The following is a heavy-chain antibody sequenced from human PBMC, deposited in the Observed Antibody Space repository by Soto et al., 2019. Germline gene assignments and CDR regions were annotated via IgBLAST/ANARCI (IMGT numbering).Heavy chain of an antibody. CDR2: IYYSGNT. V-gene: IGHV4-39*01. J-gene: IGHJ4*02. D-gene: IGHD2-2*01. Sequence: PSETLSLTCTVSGGSITSSNYHWGWSRQPPGKGLEWIGTIYYSGNTYYNPSLKSRVTMSMDASKNQFSLTLSSVAVADTAVYYCSRLTNARPGDDWGQGTLVTFYS. CDR3: SRLTNARPGDD. CDR1: GGSITSSNYH.